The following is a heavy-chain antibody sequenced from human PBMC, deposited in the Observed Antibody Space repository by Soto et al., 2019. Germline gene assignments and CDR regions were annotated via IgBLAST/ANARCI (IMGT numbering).Heavy chain of an antibody. V-gene: IGHV1-69*06. D-gene: IGHD6-25*01. Sequence: QVQLVQSGAEVKKPGSSVKVSCKASGGTFSSYAISWVRQAPGQGLEWMGGIIPIFGTANYEKKFQGRVKITAKKSTSAAYMGLSSLRSEETAVYYCESRSSGDYWGQGTLVTVSS. CDR3: ESRSSGDY. CDR2: IIPIFGTA. J-gene: IGHJ4*02. CDR1: GGTFSSYA.